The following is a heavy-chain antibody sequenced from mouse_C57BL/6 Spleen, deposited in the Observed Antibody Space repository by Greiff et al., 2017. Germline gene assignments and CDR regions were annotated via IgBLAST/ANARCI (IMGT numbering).Heavy chain of an antibody. J-gene: IGHJ4*01. Sequence: EVQLQQSGPELVKPGASVKMSCKASGYTFTDYNMHWVKQSHGKSLEWIGYINPNNGGTSYNQKFKGKATLTVNKSSSTAYMELRSLTSEDSAVYDCARSGYSNYYAMDYWGQGTSVTVSS. CDR2: INPNNGGT. CDR1: GYTFTDYN. D-gene: IGHD2-5*01. V-gene: IGHV1-22*01. CDR3: ARSGYSNYYAMDY.